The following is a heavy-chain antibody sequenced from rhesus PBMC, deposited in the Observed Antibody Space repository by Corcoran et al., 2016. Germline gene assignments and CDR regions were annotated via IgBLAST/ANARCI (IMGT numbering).Heavy chain of an antibody. J-gene: IGHJ5-1*01. CDR1: GFTFSSYG. D-gene: IGHD6-25*01. Sequence: EVQLVESGGGLVQPGGSLRLSCAASGFTFSSYGMSWVRKAPGKGLEWVSYISNGGGITYYTDSVKGRFTISRDNSKNTLSLQMNSRRAEDTAVYYCAKDSGSLGFDVWGPGVLVTVSS. CDR3: AKDSGSLGFDV. V-gene: IGHV3S5*01. CDR2: ISNGGGIT.